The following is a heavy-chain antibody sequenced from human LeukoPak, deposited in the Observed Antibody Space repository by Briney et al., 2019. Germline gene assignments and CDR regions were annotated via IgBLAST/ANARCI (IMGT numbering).Heavy chain of an antibody. CDR1: GFTFSSYA. D-gene: IGHD2-2*01. CDR3: AKGGCSSTSCPVDY. Sequence: GGSLRLSCAASGFTFSSYAMSWVRQAPGKGLEWVSAISGSGGSTYYADSVKGRFTISRDNSKNTLYLRMNSLRAEDTAVYYCAKGGCSSTSCPVDYWGQGTLVTVSS. J-gene: IGHJ4*02. CDR2: ISGSGGST. V-gene: IGHV3-23*01.